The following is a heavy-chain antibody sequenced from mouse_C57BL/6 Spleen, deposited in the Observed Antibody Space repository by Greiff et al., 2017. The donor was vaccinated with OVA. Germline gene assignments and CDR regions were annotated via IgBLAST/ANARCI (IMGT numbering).Heavy chain of an antibody. CDR1: GYTFTSYW. CDR2: IYPGSGST. J-gene: IGHJ1*03. V-gene: IGHV1-55*01. CDR3: ARRYCDV. Sequence: QVQLQQPGAELVKPGASVKMSCKASGYTFTSYWINWVKQRPGQGLEWIGDIYPGSGSTNYNEKFKSKATLTVDTSSSTAYMQLSSLASEDSSVYYCARRYCDVWGTGTTVTVSS.